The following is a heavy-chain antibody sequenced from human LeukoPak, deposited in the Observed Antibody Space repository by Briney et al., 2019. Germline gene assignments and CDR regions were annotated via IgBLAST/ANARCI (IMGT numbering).Heavy chain of an antibody. J-gene: IGHJ4*02. CDR2: ISGSGGST. CDR3: AGSRIAAAGPFDY. Sequence: GGSLRLSCAASGFTFSSYALSWVRQAPGKGLEWVSAISGSGGSTYYADSVKGRFTISRDNSKNTLYLQMNSLRAEDTAVYYCAGSRIAAAGPFDYWGQGTLVTVSS. D-gene: IGHD6-13*01. V-gene: IGHV3-23*01. CDR1: GFTFSSYA.